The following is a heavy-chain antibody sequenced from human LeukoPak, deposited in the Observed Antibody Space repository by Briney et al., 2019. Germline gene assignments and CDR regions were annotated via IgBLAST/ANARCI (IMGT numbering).Heavy chain of an antibody. J-gene: IGHJ4*02. CDR3: ARGYSSGFVYFDY. V-gene: IGHV1-69*01. CDR1: GGTFSSYA. D-gene: IGHD6-19*01. Sequence: SVKVSCKASGGTFSSYAISWVRQAPGQGLEWMGGIIPIFGTANYAQKFQGRVTITADESTSTAYMELSSLRSEDTAVYYCARGYSSGFVYFDYWGQGTLVTVSS. CDR2: IIPIFGTA.